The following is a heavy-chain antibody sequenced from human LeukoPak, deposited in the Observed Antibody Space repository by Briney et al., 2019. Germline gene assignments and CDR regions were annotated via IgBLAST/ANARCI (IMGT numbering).Heavy chain of an antibody. CDR1: GFTFSSYS. D-gene: IGHD4-17*01. CDR2: ISSSSSYI. V-gene: IGHV3-21*01. Sequence: PGGSLRLSCAVSGFTFSSYSMNWVRQAPGKGLEWVSSISSSSSYIYYADSVKGRFTISRDNAKNSLYLQMNSLRAEDTAVYYCARDDYGDYSGYYFDYWGQGTLVTVSS. J-gene: IGHJ4*02. CDR3: ARDDYGDYSGYYFDY.